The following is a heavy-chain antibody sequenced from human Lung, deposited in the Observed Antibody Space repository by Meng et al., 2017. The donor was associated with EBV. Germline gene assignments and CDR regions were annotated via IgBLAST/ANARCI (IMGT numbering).Heavy chain of an antibody. CDR3: ARGTPGRSYSDY. V-gene: IGHV1-18*01. Sequence: QVHLLQSGGGVKKPGAPVRVSCEASGYTFASYGISWLRQAPGQGLEWMGWFVNNVDTYSAQKFQGRVTMTTDTHTSTAFMELRSLRSDDTAVYYCARGTPGRSYSDYWGQGTLVTVSS. J-gene: IGHJ4*02. D-gene: IGHD3-10*01. CDR2: FVNNVDT. CDR1: GYTFASYG.